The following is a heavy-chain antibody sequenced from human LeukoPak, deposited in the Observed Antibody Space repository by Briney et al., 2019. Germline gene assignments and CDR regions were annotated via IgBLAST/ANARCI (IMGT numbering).Heavy chain of an antibody. CDR2: IYPGDSDT. CDR1: GYRFTSYW. D-gene: IGHD5-24*01. CDR3: ARQDGYAYSIDY. J-gene: IGHJ4*02. V-gene: IGHV5-51*01. Sequence: GEALKISCKGSGYRFTSYWVAWVRQMSGKGLEWMGVIYPGDSDTRYSPSFQGQVTISADESISTAYLQWGSLKASDTALYYCARQDGYAYSIDYWGQGTLVTVSS.